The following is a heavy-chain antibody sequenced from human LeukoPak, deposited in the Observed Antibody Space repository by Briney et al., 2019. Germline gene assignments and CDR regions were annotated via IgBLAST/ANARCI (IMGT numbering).Heavy chain of an antibody. CDR3: TRDDWGLAKAAFDI. V-gene: IGHV3-33*01. J-gene: IGHJ3*02. Sequence: GGSLRLSCAASGYSFSDYGMLWVRQAPGKGLEWVAVIWYDGSKEYYADSEKGRFTISKDNSKNTMYLQMNSLRGEDTGVYYCTRDDWGLAKAAFDIWGQGTMVSVSS. CDR1: GYSFSDYG. CDR2: IWYDGSKE. D-gene: IGHD3-9*01.